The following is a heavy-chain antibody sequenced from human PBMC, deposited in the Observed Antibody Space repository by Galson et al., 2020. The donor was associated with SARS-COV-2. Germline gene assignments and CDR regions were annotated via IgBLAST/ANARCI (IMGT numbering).Heavy chain of an antibody. J-gene: IGHJ5*02. D-gene: IGHD3-16*01. CDR1: GGSISSSIYY. V-gene: IGHV4-39*07. Sequence: SETLSLTCTVSGGSISSSIYYWGWIRQPPGRGPEWIANIYHTGSVFYNPSVKGRITISVDTSKNQFSLKVNSVTVADTAIYYCAREGPGIRGSVGFSWGQGTLVTVSS. CDR3: AREGPGIRGSVGFS. CDR2: IYHTGSV.